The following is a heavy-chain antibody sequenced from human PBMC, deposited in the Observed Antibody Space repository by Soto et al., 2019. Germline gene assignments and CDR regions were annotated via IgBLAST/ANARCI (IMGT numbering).Heavy chain of an antibody. V-gene: IGHV3-23*01. CDR1: GFTFSSYA. J-gene: IGHJ4*02. CDR3: AKSLNIATSFDY. CDR2: ISVTGDT. Sequence: GSLRLPCAASGFTFSSYAMNCVRQVPGKGPEWVSHISVTGDTYYADSVKGRFTISRDNSKNTLFLQMNSLRAEDTAVYYCAKSLNIATSFDYWGQGTPVTVYS.